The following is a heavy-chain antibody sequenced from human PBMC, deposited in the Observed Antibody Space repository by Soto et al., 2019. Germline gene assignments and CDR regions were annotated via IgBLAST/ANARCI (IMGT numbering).Heavy chain of an antibody. Sequence: SETLSLTCAVSGDSMTRSVWWTWVRQPPGKGLEWIGEVFHTGNTNYNPSLKSRVTMSVVKSTNEFSLKVPSVTAADTAIYYCARKAWVRFDYWGQGALVTVSS. V-gene: IGHV4-4*02. CDR3: ARKAWVRFDY. J-gene: IGHJ4*02. CDR2: VFHTGNT. D-gene: IGHD7-27*01. CDR1: GDSMTRSVW.